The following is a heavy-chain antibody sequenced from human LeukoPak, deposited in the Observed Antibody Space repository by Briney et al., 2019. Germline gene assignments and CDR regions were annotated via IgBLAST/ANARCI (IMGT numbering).Heavy chain of an antibody. CDR1: GFTFDDYA. CDR2: ISWNSGSI. J-gene: IGHJ3*02. V-gene: IGHV3-9*01. D-gene: IGHD6-13*01. Sequence: CLRLSCAASGFTFDDYAMRWVRHAPGKGLWCVSGISWNSGSIGYADSVKGRFTISRDNAKTSLYLEMNRLRAQDTVLYYGAKVYSSIWYDAFDIWGQGTMVTVSS. CDR3: AKVYSSIWYDAFDI.